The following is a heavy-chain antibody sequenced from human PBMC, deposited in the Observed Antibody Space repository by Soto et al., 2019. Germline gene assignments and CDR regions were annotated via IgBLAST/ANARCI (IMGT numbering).Heavy chain of an antibody. V-gene: IGHV4-59*07. Sequence: SDTLSLTCPVARFSISSYYWSWIRQPPGKGLEWIGYIYYSGSTNYNPSLKSRVTISVDTSKNQFSLKLSSVTAADTAVYYCARVYSSSWYYYYMDVWGKGTTVT. CDR3: ARVYSSSWYYYYMDV. D-gene: IGHD6-13*01. CDR2: IYYSGST. CDR1: RFSISSYY. J-gene: IGHJ6*03.